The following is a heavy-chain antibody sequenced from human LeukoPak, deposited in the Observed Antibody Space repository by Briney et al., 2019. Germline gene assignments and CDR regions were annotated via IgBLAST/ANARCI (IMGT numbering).Heavy chain of an antibody. Sequence: GGSLRLSCAASGFTFSSFEMHWVRQVPGKGLEWVSYISSRGITTYYADSVKGRFTISRDNAKNTLYLQMNSLRAEDTAVYYCASKATSVWFDPWGQGTLVTVSS. D-gene: IGHD2-2*01. J-gene: IGHJ5*02. CDR3: ASKATSVWFDP. CDR1: GFTFSSFE. CDR2: ISSRGITT. V-gene: IGHV3-48*03.